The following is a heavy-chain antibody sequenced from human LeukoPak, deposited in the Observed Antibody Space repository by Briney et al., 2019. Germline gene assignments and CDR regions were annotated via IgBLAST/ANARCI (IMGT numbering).Heavy chain of an antibody. D-gene: IGHD1-26*01. CDR3: AGDRRELDAFDI. V-gene: IGHV1-3*01. CDR2: INAGNGNT. J-gene: IGHJ3*02. CDR1: GYTFTSYA. Sequence: ASVKVSCKASGYTFTSYAMHWVRQAPGQRLEWMGWINAGNGNTKYSQKFQGRVTITRDTSASTAYMELSSLRSEDTAVYYCAGDRRELDAFDIWGQGTMVTVSS.